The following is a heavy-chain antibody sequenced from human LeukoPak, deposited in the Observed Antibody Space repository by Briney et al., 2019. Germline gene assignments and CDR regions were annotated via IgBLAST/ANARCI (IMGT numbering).Heavy chain of an antibody. J-gene: IGHJ5*02. CDR3: ARTVLGSPGVWFDP. Sequence: PSETLSLTCAVYGGSFSGYYWSWIRQPPGKGLEWIGEINHSGSTNYNPSLKSRVTISVDTSKNQFSLKLSSVTAADTAVYYCARTVLGSPGVWFDPWGQGTLVTVSS. CDR2: INHSGST. V-gene: IGHV4-34*01. D-gene: IGHD3-3*02. CDR1: GGSFSGYY.